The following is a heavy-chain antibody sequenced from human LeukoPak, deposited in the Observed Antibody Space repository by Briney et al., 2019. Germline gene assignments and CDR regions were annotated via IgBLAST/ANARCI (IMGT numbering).Heavy chain of an antibody. D-gene: IGHD3-3*01. CDR3: ARDHEFLEWLSTDY. CDR2: IYYSGST. V-gene: IGHV4-39*02. J-gene: IGHJ4*02. CDR1: GGSISSSSYY. Sequence: SETLSLTCTVSGGSISSSSYYWGWIRQPPGKGLEWIGSIYYSGSTYYNPSLKSRVTISVDTSKNQFSLKLSSVTAADTAVYYCARDHEFLEWLSTDYWGQGTLVTVSS.